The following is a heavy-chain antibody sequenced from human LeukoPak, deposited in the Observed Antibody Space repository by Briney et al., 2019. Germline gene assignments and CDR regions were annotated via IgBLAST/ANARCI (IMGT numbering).Heavy chain of an antibody. Sequence: PGGSLRLSCAASGFTFSDYYMSWIRQAPGKGLEWVSYISSSGSTIYYADSVKGRFTISRDDAKNSLYLQMNSLRAEDTAVYYCARRPRNRRYCSGGSCYLGYYYYMDVWGKGTTVTIS. CDR3: ARRPRNRRYCSGGSCYLGYYYYMDV. D-gene: IGHD2-15*01. CDR1: GFTFSDYY. CDR2: ISSSGSTI. V-gene: IGHV3-11*04. J-gene: IGHJ6*03.